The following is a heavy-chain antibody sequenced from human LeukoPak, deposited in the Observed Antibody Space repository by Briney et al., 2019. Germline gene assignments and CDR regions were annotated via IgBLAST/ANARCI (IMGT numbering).Heavy chain of an antibody. J-gene: IGHJ4*02. D-gene: IGHD1-26*01. CDR3: ARFREPWGLDY. V-gene: IGHV3-33*01. Sequence: HSGGSLRLSCAASGSTFSNFGMHWVRQAPGKGLEWVAVIWYDGSKKYYIDSVKGRFTISRDNSKNTLYFQMNSLRAEDTAVYFCARFREPWGLDYWGQGTLVTVSS. CDR1: GSTFSNFG. CDR2: IWYDGSKK.